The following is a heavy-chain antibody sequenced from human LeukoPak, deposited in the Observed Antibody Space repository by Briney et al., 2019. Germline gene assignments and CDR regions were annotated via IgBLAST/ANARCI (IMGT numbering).Heavy chain of an antibody. V-gene: IGHV4-4*07. D-gene: IGHD3-10*01. CDR1: GGSISSYY. J-gene: IGHJ3*02. Sequence: PSETLSLTCTVSGGSISSYYWSWIRQPAGKGLEWIGRIYTSGSTYYNPSLKSRVTISVDTSKNQFSLKLSSVTAADTAVYYCARLTIQLLWFGELSDSPTNAFDIWGQGTMVTVSS. CDR3: ARLTIQLLWFGELSDSPTNAFDI. CDR2: IYTSGST.